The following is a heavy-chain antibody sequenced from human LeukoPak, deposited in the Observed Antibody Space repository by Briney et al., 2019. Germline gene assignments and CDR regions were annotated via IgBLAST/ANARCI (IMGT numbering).Heavy chain of an antibody. CDR1: GYSISSGYY. J-gene: IGHJ2*01. V-gene: IGHV4-38-2*02. CDR2: IYHSGST. CDR3: ARDPDYDSSSYSGYFDL. D-gene: IGHD3-22*01. Sequence: SETLSLTCTVSGYSISSGYYWGWIRQPPGKGLEWIGSIYHSGSTYYNPSLKSRVTISVDTSKNQFSLKLSSVTAADTAVYYCARDPDYDSSSYSGYFDLWGRGTLVTVSS.